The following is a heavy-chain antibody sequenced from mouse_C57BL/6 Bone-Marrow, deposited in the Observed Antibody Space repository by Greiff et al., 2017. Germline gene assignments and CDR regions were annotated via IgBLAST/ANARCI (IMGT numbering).Heavy chain of an antibody. CDR1: GYTFTSYG. CDR2: IYPRSGNT. J-gene: IGHJ2*01. D-gene: IGHD1-1*01. CDR3: ARGGLLLRLDY. V-gene: IGHV1-81*01. Sequence: VQLQQSGAELARPGASVKLSCKASGYTFTSYGISWVKQRTGQGLEWIGEIYPRSGNTYYNEKFKGKATLTADKSSSTAYMELRSLTSEDSAVYFCARGGLLLRLDYWGQGTTLTVSS.